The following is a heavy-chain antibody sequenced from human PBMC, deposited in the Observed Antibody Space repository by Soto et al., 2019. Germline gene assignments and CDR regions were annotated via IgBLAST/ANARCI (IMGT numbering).Heavy chain of an antibody. J-gene: IGHJ3*02. V-gene: IGHV1-18*01. D-gene: IGHD3-22*01. CDR3: ARERGEDYYDSSGYYLGDAFDI. Sequence: ASVKVSCKASGYTFTSYGISWVRQAPGQGLEWMGWISAYNGNTNYAQKLQGRVTMTTDTSTSTAYMELRSLRSDDTAVYYCARERGEDYYDSSGYYLGDAFDIWGQGTMVTVSS. CDR1: GYTFTSYG. CDR2: ISAYNGNT.